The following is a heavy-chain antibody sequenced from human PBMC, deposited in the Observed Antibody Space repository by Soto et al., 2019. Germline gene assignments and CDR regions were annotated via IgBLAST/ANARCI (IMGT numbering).Heavy chain of an antibody. CDR1: GYTFTTYD. V-gene: IGHV1-8*01. CDR3: ILDYYGSGSYSS. CDR2: MNPDSGIT. D-gene: IGHD3-10*01. J-gene: IGHJ5*02. Sequence: QVQLVQSGAEVKEPGASVKVSCKASGYTFTTYDIDWVRQATGQGFEWMGWMNPDSGITGYAQKFQGRVTMTRNTSINTAYMELSSLRSEDTAVYYCILDYYGSGSYSSWGQGALVTVSS.